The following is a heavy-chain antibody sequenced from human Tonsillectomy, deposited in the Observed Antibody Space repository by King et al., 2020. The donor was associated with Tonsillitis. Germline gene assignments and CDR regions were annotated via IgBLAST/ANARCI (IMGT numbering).Heavy chain of an antibody. CDR2: IKQDGGEK. CDR1: GFTFSRYW. Sequence: VQLVESGGGLVQPGGSLRLSCAASGFTFSRYWMSWVRQAPGKGLEWVAHIKQDGGEKYYVDSVRGRCTISRDNAKNSLYLQMNSLRAEDPAVYYCSSARLYGDHSLNSPRPYYFDYWGQGTLVTVS. V-gene: IGHV3-7*03. D-gene: IGHD4-17*01. J-gene: IGHJ4*02. CDR3: SSARLYGDHSLNSPRPYYFDY.